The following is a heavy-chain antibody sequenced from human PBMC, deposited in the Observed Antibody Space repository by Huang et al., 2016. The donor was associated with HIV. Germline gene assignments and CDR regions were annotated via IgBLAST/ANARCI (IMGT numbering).Heavy chain of an antibody. Sequence: EVQLLESGGGLVQPGGSLRLSCAASGFAFSTFGMTWVRQAPGKGLEWVSGITSNGNTYYADSVKGRFTVSRDNSKDTLYLQMNSLRADDTDIYYCAKYSGNYEYFQHWGQGTLVSVSS. V-gene: IGHV3-23*01. D-gene: IGHD1-26*01. J-gene: IGHJ1*01. CDR2: ITSNGNT. CDR1: GFAFSTFG. CDR3: AKYSGNYEYFQH.